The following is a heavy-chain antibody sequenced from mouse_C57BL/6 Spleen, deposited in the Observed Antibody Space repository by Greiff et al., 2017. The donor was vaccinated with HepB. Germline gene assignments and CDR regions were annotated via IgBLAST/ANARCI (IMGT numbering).Heavy chain of an antibody. CDR1: GYTFTDYN. D-gene: IGHD1-1*01. V-gene: IGHV1-18*01. CDR3: ARRFSPGSSTYFDY. Sequence: EVQLQQSGPELVKPGASVKIPCKASGYTFTDYNMAWVKQSHGKSLEWIGAINPNNGGTIYNQKFKGKATLTVDKSSSTAYMELRSLTSEDTAVYYCARRFSPGSSTYFDYWGQGTTLTVSS. CDR2: INPNNGGT. J-gene: IGHJ2*01.